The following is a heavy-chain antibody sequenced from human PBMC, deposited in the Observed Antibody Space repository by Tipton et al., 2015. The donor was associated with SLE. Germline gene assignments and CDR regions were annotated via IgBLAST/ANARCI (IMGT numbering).Heavy chain of an antibody. J-gene: IGHJ6*03. CDR3: ARARIDDTFWTDYFYFFYYMDV. CDR1: GDSVSSTNYY. Sequence: TLSLTCTVSGDSVSSTNYYWAWIRQPPGKGLEWVGTIFNTGTTYYNSSLKSRVAISADTSKNQFSLTLISVTGADTAAYFCARARIDDTFWTDYFYFFYYMDVWGKGTTVTVSS. CDR2: IFNTGTT. V-gene: IGHV4-39*07. D-gene: IGHD3/OR15-3a*01.